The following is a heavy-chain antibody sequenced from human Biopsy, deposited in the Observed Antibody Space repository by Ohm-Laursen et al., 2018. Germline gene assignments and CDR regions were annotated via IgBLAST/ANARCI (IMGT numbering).Heavy chain of an antibody. D-gene: IGHD3-3*01. CDR1: GFTYTTFA. CDR3: AKGGSITIFGVVINNCFDP. V-gene: IGHV3-23*01. CDR2: ISANGATS. Sequence: SLRLSCAASGFTYTTFAMSWVRQAPGKGPEWVSTISANGATSYYADSVKGRFTISRDNSKITLYLQMNSVRADDTAIYYCAKGGSITIFGVVINNCFDPWGQGTRVTVSS. J-gene: IGHJ5*02.